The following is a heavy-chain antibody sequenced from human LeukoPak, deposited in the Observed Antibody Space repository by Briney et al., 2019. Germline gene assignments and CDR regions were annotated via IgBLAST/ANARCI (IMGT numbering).Heavy chain of an antibody. CDR3: ATEGYCTGISCYRS. V-gene: IGHV1-69-2*01. Sequence: ASVNVSCKASGFTFIDYYIHWVHQAPGKGLEWMGRVNPEDGERTYAEKFQGRVTITADTSTDTAYMELSGLRSEDTAVYYCATEGYCTGISCYRSWGQGTLVTVSS. J-gene: IGHJ5*02. CDR1: GFTFIDYY. D-gene: IGHD2-2*01. CDR2: VNPEDGER.